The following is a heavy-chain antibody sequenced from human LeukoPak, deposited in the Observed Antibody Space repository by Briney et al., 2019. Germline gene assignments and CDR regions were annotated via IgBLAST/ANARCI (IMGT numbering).Heavy chain of an antibody. CDR3: ASYLGSWPYYYYYYMDV. Sequence: PSETLSLTCTVSGGSISSSSYYWGWIRQPPGKGLEWIGSIYYSGSTYYNPSLKSRVTVSVDTSKDQFSLKLSSVTAADTAVYYCASYLGSWPYYYYYYMDVWGKGTTVTVSS. J-gene: IGHJ6*03. V-gene: IGHV4-39*01. D-gene: IGHD6-13*01. CDR1: GGSISSSSYY. CDR2: IYYSGST.